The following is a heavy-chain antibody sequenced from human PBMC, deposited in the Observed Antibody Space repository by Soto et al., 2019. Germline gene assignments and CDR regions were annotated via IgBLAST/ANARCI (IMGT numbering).Heavy chain of an antibody. J-gene: IGHJ4*02. CDR1: GGSISSGGYY. CDR3: ARDQSVGRSLDY. V-gene: IGHV4-31*03. CDR2: IYYSGST. Sequence: PSETLSLTCTVSGGSISSGGYYWSWIRQHPGKGLEWIGYIYYSGSTYYNPSLKSRVTISVDTSKNQFSLKLSSVTAADTAVYYCARDQSVGRSLDYWGQGTLVTVSS.